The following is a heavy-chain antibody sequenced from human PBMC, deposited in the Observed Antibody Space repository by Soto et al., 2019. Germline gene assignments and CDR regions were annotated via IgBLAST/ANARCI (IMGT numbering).Heavy chain of an antibody. V-gene: IGHV1-46*01. J-gene: IGHJ3*02. D-gene: IGHD2-21*02. CDR2: INPSGGSI. CDR3: ARDIVVVTATPERAFDI. Sequence: ASVKVSCKASGYTFTSYYMHWVRQAPGQGLEWMGIINPSGGSISYAQKFQGRVTMTRDTSTSTVYMELSSLRSEDTAVYYCARDIVVVTATPERAFDIWGQGTMVTVSS. CDR1: GYTFTSYY.